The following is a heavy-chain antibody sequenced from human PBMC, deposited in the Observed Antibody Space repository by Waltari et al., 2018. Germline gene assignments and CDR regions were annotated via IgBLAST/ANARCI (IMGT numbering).Heavy chain of an antibody. CDR1: GGSISSSSYY. CDR3: ARGPGYCSGGSCYHDY. V-gene: IGHV4-39*07. Sequence: QLQLQESGPGLVKPSETLSLTCTVSGGSISSSSYYWGWIRQPTGKGLEWIGSIYYSGSTYYNPSLKSRVTISVDTSKNQFSLKLSSVTAADTAVYYCARGPGYCSGGSCYHDYWGQGTLVTVSS. D-gene: IGHD2-15*01. J-gene: IGHJ4*02. CDR2: IYYSGST.